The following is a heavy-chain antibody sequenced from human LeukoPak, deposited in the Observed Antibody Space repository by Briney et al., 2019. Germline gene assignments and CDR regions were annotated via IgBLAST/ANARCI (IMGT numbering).Heavy chain of an antibody. J-gene: IGHJ5*02. Sequence: GGSLRLSCAASGFTFSSYDMHWVRQATGKGLEWVSAIGTAGDTYYPGSVKGRFTISRENAKNSLYLQMNSLRAGDTAVYYCARGANDHGDYNWFDPWGQGTLVTVSS. V-gene: IGHV3-13*01. D-gene: IGHD4-17*01. CDR3: ARGANDHGDYNWFDP. CDR1: GFTFSSYD. CDR2: IGTAGDT.